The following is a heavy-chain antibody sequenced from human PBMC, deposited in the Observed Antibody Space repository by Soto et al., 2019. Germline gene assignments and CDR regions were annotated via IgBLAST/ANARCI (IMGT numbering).Heavy chain of an antibody. Sequence: SETLSLTCNVSGGSISDFYWSWIRQSPGKRLEWIGYLYYSGSTNYNPALKSRVTISLDTSKNQFSLKVRSVTAADTAVYYCARGGGYDFRSSQAPPIDVWGQGTTVTVSS. J-gene: IGHJ6*02. D-gene: IGHD3-3*01. CDR3: ARGGGYDFRSSQAPPIDV. CDR1: GGSISDFY. CDR2: LYYSGST. V-gene: IGHV4-59*01.